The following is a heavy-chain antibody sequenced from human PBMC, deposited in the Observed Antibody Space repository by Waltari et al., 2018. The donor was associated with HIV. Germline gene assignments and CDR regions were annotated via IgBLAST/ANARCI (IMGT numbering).Heavy chain of an antibody. Sequence: EVQLVESGGGLVQPGGSLRLSCAASGFTFTSYSMNWVRQAPGKGLEWVSYISSSGTIYYADSVKGRFTISRDNAKNSLYLQMNSLRVEDTAVYYCAASGYDANFDYWGQGTLVTVSS. CDR2: ISSSGTI. V-gene: IGHV3-48*01. D-gene: IGHD5-12*01. CDR1: GFTFTSYS. CDR3: AASGYDANFDY. J-gene: IGHJ4*02.